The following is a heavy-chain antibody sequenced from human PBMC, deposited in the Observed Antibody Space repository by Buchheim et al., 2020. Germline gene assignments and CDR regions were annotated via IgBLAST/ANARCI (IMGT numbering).Heavy chain of an antibody. CDR2: ISGSGGST. V-gene: IGHV3-23*01. D-gene: IGHD4-11*01. J-gene: IGHJ4*02. Sequence: EVQLLESGGGLVQPGGSLSLSCPASGFTFSSYAMTWFPQAQGKGLGWFSAISGSGGSTYSAASVKGRFTISSANSKNTLNRQMNSLRAEDTAVYYCAKSPESTVPYYFDYWGQGTL. CDR1: GFTFSSYA. CDR3: AKSPESTVPYYFDY.